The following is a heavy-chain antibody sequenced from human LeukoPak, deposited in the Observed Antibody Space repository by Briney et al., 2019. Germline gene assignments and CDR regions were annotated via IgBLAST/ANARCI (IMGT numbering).Heavy chain of an antibody. J-gene: IGHJ4*02. D-gene: IGHD5-12*01. Sequence: GGSLRLSCAASGFTFSNDWMSLVRQAPGKGLEWVGRIKSKTDGGTTDYAAPVKGRFTISRDDSKNTLYLQMNSLKTEDTAVYYCTTKSATIYYFDYWGQGTLVTVSS. CDR1: GFTFSNDW. CDR2: IKSKTDGGTT. V-gene: IGHV3-15*01. CDR3: TTKSATIYYFDY.